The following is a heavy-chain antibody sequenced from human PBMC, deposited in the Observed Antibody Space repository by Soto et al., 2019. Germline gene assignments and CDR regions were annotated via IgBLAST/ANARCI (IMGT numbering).Heavy chain of an antibody. CDR1: GYTFMSYD. V-gene: IGHV1-8*01. J-gene: IGHJ4*02. D-gene: IGHD2-21*02. CDR2: MNPNSGST. CDR3: ARRAGRDLFDY. Sequence: ASVKVSCKASGYTFMSYDINWVRQATGQGLEWMGWMNPNSGSTYYNPSLKSRVTISVDTSKNQFSLKLGSVTAADTAVYYCARRAGRDLFDYWGQGTLVTVSS.